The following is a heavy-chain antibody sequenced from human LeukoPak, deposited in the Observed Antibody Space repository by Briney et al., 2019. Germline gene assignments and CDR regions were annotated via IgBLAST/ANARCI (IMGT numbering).Heavy chain of an antibody. Sequence: PSETLSLTCAVSGCSISSGYYWGWIRQPPGKGLEWIGSIYHSGSTYYNPSLKSRVTISVDTSKNQFSLKLSSVTAADTAVYYCARDFSITMVRGALDYWGQGTLVTVSS. D-gene: IGHD3-10*01. CDR3: ARDFSITMVRGALDY. CDR1: GCSISSGYY. V-gene: IGHV4-38-2*02. CDR2: IYHSGST. J-gene: IGHJ4*02.